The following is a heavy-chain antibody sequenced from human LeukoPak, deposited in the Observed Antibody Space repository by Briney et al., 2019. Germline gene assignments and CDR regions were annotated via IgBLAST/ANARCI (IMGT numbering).Heavy chain of an antibody. V-gene: IGHV3-21*01. CDR2: VSASSDI. D-gene: IGHD5-18*01. Sequence: GGSLRLSCAASIFTFSSYTMNWVRQAPGKGLQWVSTVSASSDIHYSDSVKGRFTISRDNARNSLYLQINSLIVEDTAVYYCARDALHTAHFDYWGQGTLVTVSS. CDR3: ARDALHTAHFDY. J-gene: IGHJ4*02. CDR1: IFTFSSYT.